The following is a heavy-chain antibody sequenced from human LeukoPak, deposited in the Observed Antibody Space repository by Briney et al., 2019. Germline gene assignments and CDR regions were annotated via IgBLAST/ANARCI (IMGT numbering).Heavy chain of an antibody. J-gene: IGHJ4*02. V-gene: IGHV1-18*01. CDR2: ISAYNGNT. D-gene: IGHD2-2*01. Sequence: ASVKVSCKASGYTFTSYGISWVRQAPGQGLEWMGWISAYNGNTNYAQKLQGRVTMTTDTSTSTAYMELRSLRSDDTAVYYCARALDPHCSSTSCYPDYWGQGTLVTVSS. CDR1: GYTFTSYG. CDR3: ARALDPHCSSTSCYPDY.